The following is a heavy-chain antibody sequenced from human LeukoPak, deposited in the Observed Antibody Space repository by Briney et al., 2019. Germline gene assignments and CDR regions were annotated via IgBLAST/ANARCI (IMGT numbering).Heavy chain of an antibody. V-gene: IGHV5-51*01. CDR2: IFPAYSDT. J-gene: IGHJ4*02. CDR1: GFSFTTNW. CDR3: ARPRTGEAYYFDF. Sequence: GESLKISCKGSGFSFTTNWIAWVRQMPGKGLEWMGIIFPAYSDTRYSPSFQGQVTISADKSISTAYLQWSSLKASDTAMYYCARPRTGEAYYFDFWGQGTPVTVSS. D-gene: IGHD2-21*01.